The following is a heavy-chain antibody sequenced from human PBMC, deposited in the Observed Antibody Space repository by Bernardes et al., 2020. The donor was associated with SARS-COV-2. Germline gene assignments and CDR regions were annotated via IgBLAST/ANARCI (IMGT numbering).Heavy chain of an antibody. CDR3: ATKRGYSYGAFDY. V-gene: IGHV3-48*02. Sequence: GGSLSLSCVASGFTFSSYGIDWVRQAPGKGLEWVSYISSSSATTYYADSVKGRFTISRDNAKNSLYLQLNSLTDEDTAMYYCATKRGYSYGAFDYWGQGTLVTVSS. J-gene: IGHJ4*02. CDR2: ISSSSATT. CDR1: GFTFSSYG. D-gene: IGHD5-18*01.